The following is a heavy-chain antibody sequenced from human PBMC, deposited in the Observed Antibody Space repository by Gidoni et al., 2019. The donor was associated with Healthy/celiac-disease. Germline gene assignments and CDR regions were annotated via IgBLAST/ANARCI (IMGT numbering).Heavy chain of an antibody. Sequence: QVQLQELCPGLVKPSETLSLTCTVSVGSICRYYWSWIRQPPGKGLEWIGYIYYSGRTNYNPSLKSRVTISVNTSKNQFSLKLSAVTAADTAVYYCARVKIGSSWPDYFDYWGQGTLVTVSS. CDR3: ARVKIGSSWPDYFDY. V-gene: IGHV4-59*01. J-gene: IGHJ4*02. D-gene: IGHD6-13*01. CDR2: IYYSGRT. CDR1: VGSICRYY.